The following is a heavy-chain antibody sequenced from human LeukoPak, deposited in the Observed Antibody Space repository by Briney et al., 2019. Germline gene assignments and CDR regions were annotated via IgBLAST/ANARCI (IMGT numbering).Heavy chain of an antibody. CDR1: GDSISSGDYS. J-gene: IGHJ4*02. Sequence: SETLSLTCAVSGDSISSGDYSWNWIRQPPGKGLEWIGYIYESGSSYSNPSLKGRGTISVDRSKNQISLKLTSVTAADTAVYYCARATRRMSGGYHLDYWGQGSLVTVSS. V-gene: IGHV4-30-2*01. CDR2: IYESGSS. D-gene: IGHD2-15*01. CDR3: ARATRRMSGGYHLDY.